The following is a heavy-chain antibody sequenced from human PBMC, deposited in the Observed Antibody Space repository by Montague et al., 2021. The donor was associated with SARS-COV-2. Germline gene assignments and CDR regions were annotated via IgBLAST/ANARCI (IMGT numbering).Heavy chain of an antibody. CDR3: ARAQGGNYCYGMDV. CDR1: GFTFSSYA. Sequence: SLRLSCAASGFTFSSYAMHWVRQAPGKGLEWVAVISYDGSNKYYADSVKGRFTISRDNSKNTLYLQMNSLRVEDTAVYYCARAQGGNYCYGMDVWGQGTTVTVSS. CDR2: ISYDGSNK. J-gene: IGHJ6*02. D-gene: IGHD3-16*01. V-gene: IGHV3-30-3*01.